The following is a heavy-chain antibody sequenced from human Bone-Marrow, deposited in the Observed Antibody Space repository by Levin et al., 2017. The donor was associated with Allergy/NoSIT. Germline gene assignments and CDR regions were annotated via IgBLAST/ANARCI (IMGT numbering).Heavy chain of an antibody. J-gene: IGHJ4*02. CDR1: GFMFDDYA. Sequence: PGGSLRLSCAASGFMFDDYAIHWVRQAPGKGLEWVSGISWNSGDIDYADSVKGRFTISRDKAKNSLYLQMKSLRAEDTALYYCAKDISFRSSRFDYWGQGALVTVSS. CDR3: AKDISFRSSRFDY. CDR2: ISWNSGDI. V-gene: IGHV3-9*01. D-gene: IGHD3-3*01.